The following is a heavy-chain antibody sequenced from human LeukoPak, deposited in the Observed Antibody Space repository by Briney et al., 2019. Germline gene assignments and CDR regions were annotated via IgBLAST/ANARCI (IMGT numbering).Heavy chain of an antibody. CDR3: ARVPEGVRGYSYGYGFDY. CDR2: TSSSGSTI. CDR1: GFTFSSYE. D-gene: IGHD5-18*01. J-gene: IGHJ4*02. V-gene: IGHV3-48*03. Sequence: GGSLRLSCAASGFTFSSYEMNWVRQAPGKGLEWVSYTSSSGSTIYYADSVKGRFTISRDNAKNSLYLQMNSLRAEDTAVYYCARVPEGVRGYSYGYGFDYWGQGTLVTVSS.